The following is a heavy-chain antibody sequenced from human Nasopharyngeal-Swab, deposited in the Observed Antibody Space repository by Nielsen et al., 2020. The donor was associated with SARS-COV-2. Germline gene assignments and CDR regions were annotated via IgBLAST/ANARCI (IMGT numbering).Heavy chain of an antibody. D-gene: IGHD5-18*01. J-gene: IGHJ3*02. CDR1: GFTFDDYT. V-gene: IGHV3-43*01. CDR2: ISWDGGST. Sequence: ESLKISCAASGFTFDDYTMHWVRQAPGKGLEWVSLISWDGGSTYYADSVKGRFTISRDNSKNSLYLQMNSLRTEDTALYYCAKDMQWGTAMADAFDIWGQGTMVTVSS. CDR3: AKDMQWGTAMADAFDI.